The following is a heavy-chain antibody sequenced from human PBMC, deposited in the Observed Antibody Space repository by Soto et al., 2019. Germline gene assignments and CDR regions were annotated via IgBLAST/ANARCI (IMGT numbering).Heavy chain of an antibody. D-gene: IGHD6-19*01. CDR2: IYNSVIT. J-gene: IGHJ4*02. Sequence: PSETLSLTCTVSGGSISSGGYYWSWIRQHPGKRLEWIGFIYNSVITNYSPSLKSRVSISADTSRNQFSLKMSSVTAADTAVYYCARGWDANSWGQGALVTVSS. V-gene: IGHV4-61*08. CDR1: GGSISSGGYY. CDR3: ARGWDANS.